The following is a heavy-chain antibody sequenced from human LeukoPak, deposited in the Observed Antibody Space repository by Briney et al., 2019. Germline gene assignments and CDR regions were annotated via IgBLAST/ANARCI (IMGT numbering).Heavy chain of an antibody. CDR2: ISISSGII. J-gene: IGHJ3*02. V-gene: IGHV3-48*04. CDR3: ASRGVVTGAFDI. Sequence: PGGSLRLSCAASGFTFSTYSMNWVRQAPGKGLEWVSYISISSGIIYYADSVKGRFTISRDNAKNTLYLQMNSLRAEDTAVYYCASRGVVTGAFDIWGQGTMVTVSS. CDR1: GFTFSTYS. D-gene: IGHD4-23*01.